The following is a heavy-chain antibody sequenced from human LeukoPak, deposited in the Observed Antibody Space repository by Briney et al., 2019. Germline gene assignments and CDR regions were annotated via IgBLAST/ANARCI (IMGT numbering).Heavy chain of an antibody. CDR1: GFTFSSFG. J-gene: IGHJ4*02. V-gene: IGHV3-33*01. CDR2: IWSDGSNK. D-gene: IGHD3-10*01. Sequence: GWSLRLSCTASGFTFSSFGMHWVRQAPGKGLEWVTFIWSDGSNKYSADSLKGRFTISRDNSKNTLYLQMNSLRAEDTAVYYCARDRDHYGSGTYTPFDYWGQGTLVTVSS. CDR3: ARDRDHYGSGTYTPFDY.